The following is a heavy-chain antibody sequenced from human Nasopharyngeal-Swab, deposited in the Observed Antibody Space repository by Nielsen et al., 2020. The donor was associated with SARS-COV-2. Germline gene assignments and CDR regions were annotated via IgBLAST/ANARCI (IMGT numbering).Heavy chain of an antibody. J-gene: IGHJ4*02. CDR1: GFTFSIYG. Sequence: GGSLRLSCAASGFTFSIYGMHWVRQAPGKGLEWVAVMSYDGNNYYYADSVKGRFTISRDNAKNSLYLQMNSLRAEDTAVYYCARVYSSSWFFDYWGQGTLVTVSS. D-gene: IGHD6-13*01. CDR3: ARVYSSSWFFDY. CDR2: MSYDGNNY. V-gene: IGHV3-33*05.